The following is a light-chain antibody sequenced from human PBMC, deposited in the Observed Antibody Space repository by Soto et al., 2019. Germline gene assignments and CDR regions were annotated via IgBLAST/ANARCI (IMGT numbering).Light chain of an antibody. CDR1: SSDVGAYNY. CDR3: SSYTSGSTWV. V-gene: IGLV2-14*01. CDR2: EVS. Sequence: QSALTQPASVSGSPGQSITISCTGTSSDVGAYNYVSWYQQHPGKAPKLMIYEVSKRPSGVSNRFSGSKSGNTASLTISGRQAEDEGDYYCSSYTSGSTWVFGGGTKVTVL. J-gene: IGLJ3*02.